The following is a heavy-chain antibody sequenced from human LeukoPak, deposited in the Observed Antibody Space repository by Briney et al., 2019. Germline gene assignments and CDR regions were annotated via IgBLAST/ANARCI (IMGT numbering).Heavy chain of an antibody. CDR2: ISAYNGNT. CDR3: ARDIRREHFDY. Sequence: VASVKVSCKASGYTFTSYGISWVRQAPGQGLEWMGWISAYNGNTNYAQKLQGRVTMTTDTSTSTAYMELRSLRPDDTAVYYCARDIRREHFDYWGQGTLVTVSS. CDR1: GYTFTSYG. J-gene: IGHJ4*02. V-gene: IGHV1-18*01. D-gene: IGHD2-21*01.